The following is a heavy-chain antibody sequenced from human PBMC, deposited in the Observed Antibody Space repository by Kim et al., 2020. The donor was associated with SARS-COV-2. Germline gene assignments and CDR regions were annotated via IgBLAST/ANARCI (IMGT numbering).Heavy chain of an antibody. D-gene: IGHD5-18*01. Sequence: YDPSLDSRVAMSVDTSKNQFSLRLSSGTAADTAVYYCAREEGIQLYLFDYWGQGTLVTVSS. CDR3: AREEGIQLYLFDY. J-gene: IGHJ4*02. V-gene: IGHV4-4*07.